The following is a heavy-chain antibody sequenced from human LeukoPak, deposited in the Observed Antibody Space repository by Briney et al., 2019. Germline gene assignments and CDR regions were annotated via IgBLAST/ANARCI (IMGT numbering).Heavy chain of an antibody. CDR1: GYTFTGYY. Sequence: ASVKVSCKASGYTFTGYYMHWVRQAPGQGLEWMGWINPNSGGTNYAQKFQGRVTMTRDTSISTAYMELSRLRSDDTAVYYCARSVDLWSGYYTPLVVWGQGTLVTVSS. D-gene: IGHD3-3*01. J-gene: IGHJ4*02. V-gene: IGHV1-2*02. CDR3: ARSVDLWSGYYTPLVV. CDR2: INPNSGGT.